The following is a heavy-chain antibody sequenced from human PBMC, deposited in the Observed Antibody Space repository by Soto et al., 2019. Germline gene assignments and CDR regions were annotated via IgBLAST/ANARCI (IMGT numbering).Heavy chain of an antibody. CDR2: MSYDGSNE. D-gene: IGHD1-26*01. CDR3: AKDGSHNFDY. V-gene: IGHV3-30*18. J-gene: IGHJ4*02. Sequence: QVQLVESGGGVVQPGRSLRLSCAASGFTFSHYAMHWVRQAPGKGLEWVALMSYDGSNEYYADSVKGRFTISRDNSKNTLYLQMNSLRAEDTAVYYCAKDGSHNFDYWGQGTLVTFSS. CDR1: GFTFSHYA.